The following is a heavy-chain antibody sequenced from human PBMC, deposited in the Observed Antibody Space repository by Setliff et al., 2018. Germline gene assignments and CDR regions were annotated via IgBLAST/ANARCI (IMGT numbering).Heavy chain of an antibody. D-gene: IGHD2-2*01. CDR2: INHSGST. CDR1: SGSFSGYF. Sequence: PSETLSLTCAVYSGSFSGYFWSWIRQPPGKGLEWIGEINHSGSTNYNPSLESRVTISVDTSKNQFSLKLSSVTAADTAVYYCARGIGGYCSSMSCSNESWPWGQGTLVTVSS. CDR3: ARGIGGYCSSMSCSNESWP. V-gene: IGHV4-34*01. J-gene: IGHJ5*02.